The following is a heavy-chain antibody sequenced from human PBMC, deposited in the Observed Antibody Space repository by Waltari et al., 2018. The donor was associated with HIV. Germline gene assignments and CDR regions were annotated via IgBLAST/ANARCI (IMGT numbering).Heavy chain of an antibody. J-gene: IGHJ5*02. V-gene: IGHV1-2*06. CDR2: INPNSAGT. D-gene: IGHD1-26*01. CDR1: GYTFTAYY. Sequence: QVQLVQSGAEVKKRGASVKVPCKASGYTFTAYYMHWVRQAPGQGLEWMGRINPNSAGTNYAQKFQGRVTMTRDTSISTAYMELSRLRSDDTAVYYCARRGSSGSYWFDPWGQGTLVTVSS. CDR3: ARRGSSGSYWFDP.